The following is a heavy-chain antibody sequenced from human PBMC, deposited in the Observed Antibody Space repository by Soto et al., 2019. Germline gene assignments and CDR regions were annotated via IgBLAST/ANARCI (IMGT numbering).Heavy chain of an antibody. V-gene: IGHV3-49*04. J-gene: IGHJ5*02. CDR2: IRNPGYGGTT. CDR3: VRGSFGYYGP. CDR1: GFTFGDYA. Sequence: GGSLRLSCTASGFTFGDYAMTWVRQAPGKGLEWVGFIRNPGYGGTTEYATSVKGRFIISRDDSMSSAYLQLNSLKVDDSAVYYCVRGSFGYYGPWGQGTLVTVSS. D-gene: IGHD3-22*01.